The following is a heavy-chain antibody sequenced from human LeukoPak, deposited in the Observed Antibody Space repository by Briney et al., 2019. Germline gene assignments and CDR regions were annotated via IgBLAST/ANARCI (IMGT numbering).Heavy chain of an antibody. CDR2: ISSSGST. CDR1: GGSISSSSYY. CDR3: ARGPYSYDSSGAFDI. J-gene: IGHJ3*02. Sequence: SETLSLTCTVSGGSISSSSYYWSWIRQPAGKGLEWIGRISSSGSTNYNPSLKSRVTISVDTSKNQFSLKLSSVTAADTAVYFCARGPYSYDSSGAFDIWGQGTMVTVSS. D-gene: IGHD3-22*01. V-gene: IGHV4-61*02.